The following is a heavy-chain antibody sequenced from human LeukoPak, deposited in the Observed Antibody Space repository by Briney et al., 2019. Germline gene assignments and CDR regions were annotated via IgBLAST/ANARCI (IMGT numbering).Heavy chain of an antibody. D-gene: IGHD2-2*01. J-gene: IGHJ4*02. Sequence: SETLSLTCAVYGGSFSDYYWSWIRQPPGKGLEWIGYIYYSGSTYYNPSLKSRVTISVDTSKNQFSLKLSSVTAADTAVYYCARRRYQLLWGFVLSGGFDYWGQGTLVTDSS. CDR2: IYYSGST. V-gene: IGHV4-30-4*08. CDR1: GGSFSDYY. CDR3: ARRRYQLLWGFVLSGGFDY.